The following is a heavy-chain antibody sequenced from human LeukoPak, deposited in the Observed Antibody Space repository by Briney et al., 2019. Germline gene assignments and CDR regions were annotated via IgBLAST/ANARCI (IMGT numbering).Heavy chain of an antibody. D-gene: IGHD3-3*01. V-gene: IGHV3-7*01. Sequence: GGSLRLSCAASGFTFSSYWMSWVRQAPGKGLEWVANIKQDGSEKYYVDSVKGRFTISRDNAKNSLYLQMNSLRAEDTAVYYCARNGITIFPYYYMDVWGKGTTVTVSS. J-gene: IGHJ6*03. CDR3: ARNGITIFPYYYMDV. CDR2: IKQDGSEK. CDR1: GFTFSSYW.